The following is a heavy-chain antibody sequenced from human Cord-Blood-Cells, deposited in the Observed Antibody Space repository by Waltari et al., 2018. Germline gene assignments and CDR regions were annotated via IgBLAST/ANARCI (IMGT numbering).Heavy chain of an antibody. D-gene: IGHD2-2*01. CDR2: IYHSGST. J-gene: IGHJ6*03. V-gene: IGHV4-38-2*02. Sequence: QVQLQESGPGLVKPSETLSLTCTVSGYSISSGYYWGWIRQPPGKGLEWIGSIYHSGSTYYNPSLNSRVTISVDTSKNQFSLKLSSVTAADTAVYYCARDSIEYQLLSAYYYYYYMDVWGKGTTVTVSS. CDR1: GYSISSGYY. CDR3: ARDSIEYQLLSAYYYYYYMDV.